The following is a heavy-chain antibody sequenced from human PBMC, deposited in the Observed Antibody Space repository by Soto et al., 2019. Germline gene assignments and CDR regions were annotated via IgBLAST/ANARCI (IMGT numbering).Heavy chain of an antibody. CDR1: GYTFNMYG. V-gene: IGHV1-18*04. J-gene: IGHJ5*02. Sequence: ASVKVSCKASGYTFNMYGITWVRQAPGQGLEWMGWISTYNGNTNYAQKLQGRVTMTTDTSTSTAYMELRSLKSDDTAVYYCARQDVEEPRAIPELDPWGHGTLVTVSS. CDR2: ISTYNGNT. CDR3: ARQDVEEPRAIPELDP. D-gene: IGHD2-2*02.